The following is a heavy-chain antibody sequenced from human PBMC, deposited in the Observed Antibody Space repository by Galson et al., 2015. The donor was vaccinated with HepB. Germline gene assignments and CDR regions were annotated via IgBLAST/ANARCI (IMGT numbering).Heavy chain of an antibody. V-gene: IGHV3-21*01. CDR2: ITSSSSYI. CDR1: GFIFSTYS. D-gene: IGHD3-16*01. CDR3: ARAQKGYDATDY. Sequence: LRLSCAASGFIFSTYSMNWVRQAPGKGLEWVSSITSSSSYISYADSVKGRFAVSRDNAKNSLFLQMNSLRDDDTAVYYCARAQKGYDATDYWGQGTLVTVSS. J-gene: IGHJ4*02.